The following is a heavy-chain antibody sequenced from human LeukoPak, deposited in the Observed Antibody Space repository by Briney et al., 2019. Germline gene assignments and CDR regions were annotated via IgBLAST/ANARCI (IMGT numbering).Heavy chain of an antibody. J-gene: IGHJ4*02. CDR2: TYYSGST. Sequence: SETLSLTCTVSGGSLSSSSYYWGWIRQPPGKGLEWIGSTYYSGSTYYNPSLKSRVTISVDTSKNQFALKLSSVTAADTAVYYCGRDRRATYYYDSSGYYSDFWGQGTLVTVSS. V-gene: IGHV4-39*06. D-gene: IGHD3-22*01. CDR1: GGSLSSSSYY. CDR3: GRDRRATYYYDSSGYYSDF.